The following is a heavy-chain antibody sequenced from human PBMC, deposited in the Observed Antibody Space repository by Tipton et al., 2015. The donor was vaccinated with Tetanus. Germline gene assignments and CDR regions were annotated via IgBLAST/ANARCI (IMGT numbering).Heavy chain of an antibody. CDR2: IYYSAST. J-gene: IGHJ6*02. CDR3: ARDRYSGYDSNYYYGMGV. CDR1: GGSVSSGSYY. V-gene: IGHV4-61*01. D-gene: IGHD5-12*01. Sequence: TLSLTCTVSGGSVSSGSYYWSWIRQPPGKGLEWTGYIYYSASTNYNPSLKSRVTISVDTSKNQFSLKLSSVTAADTAVYYCARDRYSGYDSNYYYGMGVWGQGTTVTVSS.